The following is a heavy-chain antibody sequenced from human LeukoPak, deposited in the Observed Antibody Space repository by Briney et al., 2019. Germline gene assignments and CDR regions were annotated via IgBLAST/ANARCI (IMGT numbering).Heavy chain of an antibody. CDR1: GFTFSNYG. V-gene: IGHV3-30*02. D-gene: IGHD3-10*01. J-gene: IGHJ6*03. CDR2: IRYNGINK. Sequence: GGSLRLSCAASGFTFSNYGMHWVRQAPGKGLEWVAFIRYNGINKYYADSVRGRFTVSRDNSKSTLYLQMNSLRAEDTAVYYCAKVPGQSGTYWYYSHYMDVWGKGTTVTVSS. CDR3: AKVPGQSGTYWYYSHYMDV.